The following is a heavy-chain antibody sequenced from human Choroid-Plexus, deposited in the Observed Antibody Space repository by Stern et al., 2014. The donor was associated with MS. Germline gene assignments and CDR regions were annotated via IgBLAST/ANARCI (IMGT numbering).Heavy chain of an antibody. CDR3: AKDRQYLTYFFDH. D-gene: IGHD2/OR15-2a*01. V-gene: IGHV3-30*18. Sequence: VQLVESGGGVVQPGRPLRLSCVASGFTFGSCAMHWVRPAPGKGLEWVAGVSYDGSNKYYADSVKGRFTISRDNSQNTLYMQMSSLIPEDTAVYYCAKDRQYLTYFFDHWGQGSLVTVSS. CDR2: VSYDGSNK. J-gene: IGHJ5*02. CDR1: GFTFGSCA.